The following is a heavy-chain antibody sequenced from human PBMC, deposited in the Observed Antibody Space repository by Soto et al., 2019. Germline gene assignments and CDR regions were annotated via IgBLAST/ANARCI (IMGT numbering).Heavy chain of an antibody. CDR3: AIHQAQQLPVGMDV. J-gene: IGHJ6*02. CDR1: GGSISSSSYY. Sequence: QLQLQESGPGLVKPSETLSLTCTVSGGSISSSSYYWGWIRQPPGKGLEWIGSIYYSGSTYYNPSLKSRVTLSVDPAKNQSSLKLSAVTAADTAVYYCAIHQAQQLPVGMDVWGQGTTVTVSS. CDR2: IYYSGST. V-gene: IGHV4-39*01. D-gene: IGHD6-13*01.